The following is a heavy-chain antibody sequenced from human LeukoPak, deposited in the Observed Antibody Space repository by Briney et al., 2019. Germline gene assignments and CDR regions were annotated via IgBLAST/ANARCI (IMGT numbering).Heavy chain of an antibody. D-gene: IGHD2-2*01. V-gene: IGHV4-61*02. CDR2: IYTSGST. Sequence: PSETLSPTCTVSGGSISSGSYYWSWIRQPAGKGLEWIGRIYTSGSTNYNPSLKSRVTISVDTSKNQFSLKLSSGTAADTAVYYCARFGRYCSSTSCLYAFDIWGQGTMVTVSS. CDR1: GGSISSGSYY. J-gene: IGHJ3*02. CDR3: ARFGRYCSSTSCLYAFDI.